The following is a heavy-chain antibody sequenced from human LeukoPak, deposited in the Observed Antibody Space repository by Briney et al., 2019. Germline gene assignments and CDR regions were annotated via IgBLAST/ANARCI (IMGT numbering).Heavy chain of an antibody. J-gene: IGHJ4*02. CDR3: ARASWGGLSY. Sequence: GGSLRLSCAASGFTVSSKYMSWVRQAPGKGLEWVSYISSSGSTIYYADSVKGRFTISRDNAKNSLYLQMNSLRAEDTAVYYCARASWGGLSYWGQGTLVTVSS. CDR2: ISSSGSTI. V-gene: IGHV3-11*04. CDR1: GFTVSSKY. D-gene: IGHD2-2*01.